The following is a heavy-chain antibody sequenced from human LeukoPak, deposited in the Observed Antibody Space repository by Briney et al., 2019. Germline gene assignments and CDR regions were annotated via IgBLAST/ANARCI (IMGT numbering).Heavy chain of an antibody. CDR3: ARFQFSAARYRDL. J-gene: IGHJ6*03. Sequence: SVKLSCKASGYTFTSYAISWVRQAPAQGLEWMGGIIAIFGTTNYTQKFQGRVTIPADEPTSRAYRELGSLRPEDTAVYDFARFQFSAARYRDLGGKGNTVPLSS. V-gene: IGHV1-69*13. CDR1: GYTFTSYA. D-gene: IGHD2-15*01. CDR2: IIAIFGTT.